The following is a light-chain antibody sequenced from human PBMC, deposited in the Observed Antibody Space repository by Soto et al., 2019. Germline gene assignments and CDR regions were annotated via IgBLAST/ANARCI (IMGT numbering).Light chain of an antibody. V-gene: IGLV1-40*01. Sequence: QSLLNQPASVSGAPGQRVTISCTGSISNIWAGYDVHWYQQRPGTAPKLLIFGNINRPSGVPDRFSGSKSGTSDSLAITGLQAEDEGDYYCQSYDSTLSARYVFGTGTKVTV. CDR2: GNI. CDR1: ISNIWAGYD. J-gene: IGLJ1*01. CDR3: QSYDSTLSARYV.